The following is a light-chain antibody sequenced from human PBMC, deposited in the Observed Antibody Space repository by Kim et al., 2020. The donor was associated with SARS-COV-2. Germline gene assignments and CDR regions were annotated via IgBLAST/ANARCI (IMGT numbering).Light chain of an antibody. Sequence: VSPGQTASITCSGDKLGDKYACWYQQKPGQSPVLVIYQDDKRPSGIPERFSGSNSGNTATLTISGTQAVDEADYYCQAWDSTTYVFGTGTKVTVL. CDR1: KLGDKY. CDR3: QAWDSTTYV. CDR2: QDD. V-gene: IGLV3-1*01. J-gene: IGLJ1*01.